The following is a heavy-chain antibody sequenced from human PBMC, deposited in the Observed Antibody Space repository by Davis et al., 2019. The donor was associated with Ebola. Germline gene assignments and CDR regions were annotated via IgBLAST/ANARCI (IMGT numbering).Heavy chain of an antibody. CDR2: ISTSISTT. Sequence: GESLKISCAASGFTFSSYSMNWVRQAPGKGLEWVSYISTSISTTYYADPVKGRFTMSRDNAKNSLYLQMNSLRIEDTAVYYCARDPRGISASWSDYWGQGTLVSVSS. CDR3: ARDPRGISASWSDY. V-gene: IGHV3-48*01. CDR1: GFTFSSYS. D-gene: IGHD3-10*01. J-gene: IGHJ4*02.